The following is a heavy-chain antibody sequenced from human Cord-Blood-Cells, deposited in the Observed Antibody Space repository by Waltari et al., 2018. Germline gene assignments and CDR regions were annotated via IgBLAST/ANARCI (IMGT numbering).Heavy chain of an antibody. V-gene: IGHV4-59*11. CDR1: GGSISSHY. D-gene: IGHD1-1*01. CDR2: IYYSGST. CDR3: ARDSRYSRKGSYGMDV. Sequence: QVQLQESGPGLVKPSETLSLTCTVSGGSISSHYWSWIRQPPGKGLEWIGDIYYSGSTNDNPSLESRVTRSVDTSKNQFSLKLSSVTAADTAVYYCARDSRYSRKGSYGMDVWGQGTTVTVSS. J-gene: IGHJ6*02.